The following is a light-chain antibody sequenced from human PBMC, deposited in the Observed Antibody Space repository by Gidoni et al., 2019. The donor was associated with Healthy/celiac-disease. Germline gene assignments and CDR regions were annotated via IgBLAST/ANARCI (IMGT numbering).Light chain of an antibody. CDR2: GAS. CDR3: QQYNNWPT. V-gene: IGKV3-15*01. Sequence: EIVMTHSPATLSVSPGERATLSCRASQSVSSNLAWYQQKPGQAPRLLIYGASTRATGIPDRFSGSGSGTEFTLTISSLQSEDFAVYCCQQYNNWPTFGQGTKVEIK. CDR1: QSVSSN. J-gene: IGKJ1*01.